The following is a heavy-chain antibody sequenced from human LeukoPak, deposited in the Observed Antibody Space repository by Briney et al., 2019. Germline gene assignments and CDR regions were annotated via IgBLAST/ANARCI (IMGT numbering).Heavy chain of an antibody. CDR1: GGSISSYY. J-gene: IGHJ4*02. V-gene: IGHV4-59*01. CDR2: IYYTGGT. D-gene: IGHD2-15*01. CDR3: ARKFGGGSWYYFDY. Sequence: SETLSLTCTISGGSISSYYWSWIRQPPGKGLEWIGYIYYTGGTNHNPSLKSRVTISVDTSKNQFSLKLSSVTAADTAVYYCARKFGGGSWYYFDYWGQGTLVTVSS.